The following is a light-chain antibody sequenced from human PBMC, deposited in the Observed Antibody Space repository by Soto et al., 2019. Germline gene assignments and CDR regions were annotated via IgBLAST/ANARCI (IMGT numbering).Light chain of an antibody. Sequence: IVLTQSPGTLSLTPGEIATLSCRASQSVSSSYLAWYQQKPGQAPRLLIYGASSRATGIPDRFSGSGSGTDFTLTISRLEPEDSAVYYCQQYGSSPPFTFGPGTRVDIK. J-gene: IGKJ3*01. CDR1: QSVSSSY. CDR3: QQYGSSPPFT. V-gene: IGKV3-20*01. CDR2: GAS.